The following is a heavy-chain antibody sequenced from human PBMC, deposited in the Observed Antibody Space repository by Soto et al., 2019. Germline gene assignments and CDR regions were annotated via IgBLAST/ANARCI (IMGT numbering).Heavy chain of an antibody. D-gene: IGHD3-10*01. CDR1: GFTFSSYE. Sequence: GGSLRLSCAASGFTFSSYEMNWVRQAPGKGLEWVSFISSSGSTIYNADSVKGRFTISRDNAKNSLYLQMNSLRAEDTAVYYCATGGNSIYGRRADVWGQGTTVTVSS. CDR2: ISSSGSTI. CDR3: ATGGNSIYGRRADV. V-gene: IGHV3-48*03. J-gene: IGHJ6*02.